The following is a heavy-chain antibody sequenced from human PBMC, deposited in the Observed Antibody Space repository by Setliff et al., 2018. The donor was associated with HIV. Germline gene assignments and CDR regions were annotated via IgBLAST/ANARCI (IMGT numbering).Heavy chain of an antibody. Sequence: GESLKISCKGSGFSFTSYWISWVRQMPGKGLEWMGRIDPADSYTHYSPSFQGHITISIDKSISSASLHWSSLRTSDTAIYYCARHFGYNPGWFDSWAQGTLVTVSS. CDR1: GFSFTSYW. V-gene: IGHV5-10-1*01. CDR3: ARHFGYNPGWFDS. CDR2: IDPADSYT. D-gene: IGHD3-10*01. J-gene: IGHJ5*01.